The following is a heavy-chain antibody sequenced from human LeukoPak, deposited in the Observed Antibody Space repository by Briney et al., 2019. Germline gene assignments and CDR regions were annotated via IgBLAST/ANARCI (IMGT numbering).Heavy chain of an antibody. CDR3: TTDRRYSSFY. D-gene: IGHD6-19*01. CDR2: IKTKTDGGTT. J-gene: IGHJ4*02. CDR1: GFTFSDAW. V-gene: IGHV3-15*01. Sequence: PGGSLRLXCAGSGFTFSDAWMSWVRQAPGKGLEWVGRIKTKTDGGTTDYAAPVKGRFTISRDDSQNTLYMEMNSLKTEDTAVYYCTTDRRYSSFYWGQGTLVTVSS.